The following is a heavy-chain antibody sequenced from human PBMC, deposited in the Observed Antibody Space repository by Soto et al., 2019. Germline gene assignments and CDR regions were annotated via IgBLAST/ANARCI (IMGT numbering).Heavy chain of an antibody. CDR1: GGSISSGDYY. D-gene: IGHD3-16*01. J-gene: IGHJ5*02. CDR3: ARWGSGSRQGFDP. Sequence: QVQLQQSGPGLVKPSQTLSLTCTVSGGSISSGDYYWSWIRQHPGKRLEWIGYIYYSGTTYYNPSLISRVTISVDTSKTQFSLKLSSVTAADAAVYYCARWGSGSRQGFDPWGQGTLVTVSS. CDR2: IYYSGTT. V-gene: IGHV4-31*03.